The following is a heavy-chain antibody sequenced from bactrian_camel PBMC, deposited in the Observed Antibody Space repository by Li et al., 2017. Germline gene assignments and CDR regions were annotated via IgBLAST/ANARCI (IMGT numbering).Heavy chain of an antibody. J-gene: IGHJ4*01. CDR3: SPYVVLGDQSDCSL. CDR1: AYNNRRNSYRRYC. Sequence: HVQLVESGGGSVQAEGSLRLSCTASAYNNRRNSYRRYCLGWYRQGPGEECELVSSWRSDGMMYYVDSVKGRFTVSQDNPKNTVWLQMNSLKPEDAAVYYCSPYVVLGDQSDCSLWGQGTQVTVS. CDR2: WRSDGMM. V-gene: IGHV3S9*01. D-gene: IGHD4*01.